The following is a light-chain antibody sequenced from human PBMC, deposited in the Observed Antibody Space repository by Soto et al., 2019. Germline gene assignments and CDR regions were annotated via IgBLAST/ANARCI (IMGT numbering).Light chain of an antibody. V-gene: IGKV1-39*01. CDR1: QSISSY. CDR2: AAS. J-gene: IGKJ3*01. CDR3: QQSYSTLGT. Sequence: DIQMTQSPSSLSASVGDRVTITCRASQSISSYLNWYQQKPGKAPKLLIYAASSLQSGVPSRFSGSGSGTDFTLSISSLQPEDFATYYCQQSYSTLGTFGPGTTVDIK.